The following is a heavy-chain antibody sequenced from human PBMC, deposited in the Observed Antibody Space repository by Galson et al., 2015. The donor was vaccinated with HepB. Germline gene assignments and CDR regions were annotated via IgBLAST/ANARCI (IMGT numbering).Heavy chain of an antibody. J-gene: IGHJ4*02. Sequence: SVKVSCKASGYTFTSYYMHWVRQAPGQGLEWMGIINPSGGSTSYAQKFQGRVTMTRDTSTSTVYMELSSLRSEDTAVYYCARGESGFLEWLLSVREIDYWGQGTLVTVSS. D-gene: IGHD3-3*01. V-gene: IGHV1-46*01. CDR3: ARGESGFLEWLLSVREIDY. CDR1: GYTFTSYY. CDR2: INPSGGST.